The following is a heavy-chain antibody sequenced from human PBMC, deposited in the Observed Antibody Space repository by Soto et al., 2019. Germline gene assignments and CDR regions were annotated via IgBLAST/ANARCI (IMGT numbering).Heavy chain of an antibody. Sequence: QVQLVQSGAEVKRPGASVKVSCKASGYSFTVYYMHWVRQAPGQGLEWMGGIIPHSGETNYAQKLQARVTLTRDTSISSAAMQLTGRTSDDTAVYDFARETDDFTNGAHDFWGHGTLVNVSS. D-gene: IGHD7-27*01. J-gene: IGHJ4*01. CDR2: IIPHSGET. CDR3: ARETDDFTNGAHDF. V-gene: IGHV1-2*02. CDR1: GYSFTVYY.